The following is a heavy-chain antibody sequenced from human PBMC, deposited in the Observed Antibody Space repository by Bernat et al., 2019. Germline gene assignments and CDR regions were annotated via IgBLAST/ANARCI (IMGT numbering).Heavy chain of an antibody. V-gene: IGHV1-46*01. CDR2: INPSGGST. CDR1: GYTFTSYY. CDR3: ARADVTSSEPPGFDP. Sequence: QVQLVQSGAEVKKPGASVKVSCKASGYTFTSYYMHWVRQAPGQGLEWMGIINPSGGSTSYAQKFQGRVTITADESTSTAYMELSSLRSEDTAVYYCARADVTSSEPPGFDPWGQGTLVTVSS. D-gene: IGHD1-14*01. J-gene: IGHJ5*02.